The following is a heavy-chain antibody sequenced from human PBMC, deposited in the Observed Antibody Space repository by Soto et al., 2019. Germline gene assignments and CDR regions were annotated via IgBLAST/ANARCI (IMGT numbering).Heavy chain of an antibody. J-gene: IGHJ4*02. Sequence: SETLSLTCSVSGGSMSEYFWSWIRQSPGRGLEWIGYIYYLGSTDYNPSLKSRVTISVDTSKRQFSLRLTSVTAADTAVYYCARDGYDGSGSPYPAYWGPGTQVTVSS. CDR3: ARDGYDGSGSPYPAY. V-gene: IGHV4-59*01. CDR2: IYYLGST. D-gene: IGHD3-10*01. CDR1: GGSMSEYF.